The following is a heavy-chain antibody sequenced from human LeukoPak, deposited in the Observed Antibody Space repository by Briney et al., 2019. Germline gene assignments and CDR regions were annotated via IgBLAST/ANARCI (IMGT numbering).Heavy chain of an antibody. J-gene: IGHJ4*02. CDR1: GGSISGFNYH. Sequence: SETLSLTCTISGGSISGFNYHWGWIRQPPGKGLEWIGTIYYPGSTYYNPSLESRVTISIDTSKNQFSLRLTSVTVADTAIYYCTSDRRISWIYYWGQGTPVTVSS. V-gene: IGHV4-39*01. CDR2: IYYPGST. CDR3: TSDRRISWIYY. D-gene: IGHD6-13*01.